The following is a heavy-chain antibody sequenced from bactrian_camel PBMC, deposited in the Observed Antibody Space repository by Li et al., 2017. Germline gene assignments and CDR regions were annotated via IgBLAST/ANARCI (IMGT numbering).Heavy chain of an antibody. Sequence: HVQLVESGGGSVQAGGSLTLSCTVTVYGDSDYCMAWFRQAPGKERDGVATLFTNGGSTYHADSVKGRFTISRDNKNAVYLRMHSLKPEDTAMYYCAADETCVRWYLPAGSADFGAWGQGTQVTVS. J-gene: IGHJ6*01. CDR3: AADETCVRWYLPAGSADFGA. CDR1: VYGDSDYC. V-gene: IGHV3S63*01. CDR2: LFTNGGST. D-gene: IGHD2*01.